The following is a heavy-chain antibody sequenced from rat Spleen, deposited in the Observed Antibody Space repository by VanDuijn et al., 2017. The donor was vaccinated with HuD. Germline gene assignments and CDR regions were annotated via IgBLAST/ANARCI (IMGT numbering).Heavy chain of an antibody. J-gene: IGHJ2*01. CDR1: GFTFSSFP. CDR3: VRHRDYYNSYVYAFDY. D-gene: IGHD1-2*01. CDR2: INSGGST. Sequence: EVQLVESDGGLVQPGRSMKLSCAASGFTFSSFPMAWVRQAPTKGLEWVATINSGGSTYYPDSVKGRFTISRDIAKSTLYLQMNNLRSEDTATYYCVRHRDYYNSYVYAFDYWGQGVMVTVSS. V-gene: IGHV5-46*01.